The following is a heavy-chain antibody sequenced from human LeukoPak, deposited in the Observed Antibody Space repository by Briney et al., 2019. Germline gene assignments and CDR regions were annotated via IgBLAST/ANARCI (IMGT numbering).Heavy chain of an antibody. CDR2: ISYDGGDP. CDR3: ARGYSSRLYNWLDP. D-gene: IGHD6-13*01. V-gene: IGHV3-74*01. J-gene: IGHJ5*02. CDR1: GFSFSDAW. Sequence: GGSLRLSCAASGFSFSDAWMNWVRQAPGKGLVWVSRISYDGGDPSYADSVKGRFTISRDNAKNTLYLQMNSLTAEDTAVYYCARGYSSRLYNWLDPWGQGTLVTVSS.